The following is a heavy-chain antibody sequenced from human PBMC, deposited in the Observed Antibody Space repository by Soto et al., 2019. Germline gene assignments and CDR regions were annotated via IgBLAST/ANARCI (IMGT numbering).Heavy chain of an antibody. Sequence: QVQLQESGPGLVKPSETLSLTCSVSGGSVSTDSYYWSWIRQPPGKVLEWIAYIYYSGRTNYNPYLQSRVTISLDTSKNQFSLKLSYVTTADTAVYYCARYSSGHSPWGQGTLVTVSS. D-gene: IGHD6-19*01. V-gene: IGHV4-61*01. J-gene: IGHJ5*02. CDR3: ARYSSGHSP. CDR2: IYYSGRT. CDR1: GGSVSTDSYY.